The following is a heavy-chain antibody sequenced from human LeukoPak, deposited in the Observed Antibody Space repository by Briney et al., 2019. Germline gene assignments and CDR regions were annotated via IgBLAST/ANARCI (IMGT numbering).Heavy chain of an antibody. J-gene: IGHJ4*02. CDR3: ARDVAVVGARGHELYYFDY. D-gene: IGHD1-26*01. CDR1: VGSISSYY. Sequence: PSETLSLTSTVSVGSISSYYWSWIRQPPGKGLEWIGYIYYSGSTNYNPSLKSRVTISVDTSKHQFSLKLSSVTAADTAVYYCARDVAVVGARGHELYYFDYWGQGTLVTVSS. CDR2: IYYSGST. V-gene: IGHV4-59*01.